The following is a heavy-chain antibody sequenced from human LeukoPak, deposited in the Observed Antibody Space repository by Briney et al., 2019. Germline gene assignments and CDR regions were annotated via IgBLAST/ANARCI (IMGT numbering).Heavy chain of an antibody. V-gene: IGHV1-69*01. J-gene: IGHJ6*02. CDR1: GGTFSSYA. CDR3: ARDSTSLGSYNYYVMDV. Sequence: ASVKVSCKASGGTFSSYAISWVGQAPGQGLEWMGGIIPMFGTANYAQKLQGRVTITAEEAKSTAYMEVSRLRSEDTAVYYCARDSTSLGSYNYYVMDVWGQGTTVTVSS. CDR2: IIPMFGTA. D-gene: IGHD3-10*01.